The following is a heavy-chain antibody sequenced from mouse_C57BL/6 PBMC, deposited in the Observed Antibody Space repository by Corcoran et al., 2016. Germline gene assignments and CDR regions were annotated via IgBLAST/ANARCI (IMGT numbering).Heavy chain of an antibody. Sequence: QIQLVQSGPELKKPGETVKISCKASGYTFTTYGMSWVKQAPGKGLKWMGWINTYSGVPTYADDFKGRFAFSLETSASTAYLQINNLKNEDTATYFCARWGDYHFDYWGQGTTHTVSS. J-gene: IGHJ2*01. V-gene: IGHV9-3*01. D-gene: IGHD2-4*01. CDR2: INTYSGVP. CDR1: GYTFTTYG. CDR3: ARWGDYHFDY.